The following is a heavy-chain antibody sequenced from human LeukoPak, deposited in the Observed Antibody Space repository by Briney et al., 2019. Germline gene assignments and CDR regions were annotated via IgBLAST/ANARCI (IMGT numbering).Heavy chain of an antibody. CDR3: ARDLKHIVVVPAAIGFDY. CDR2: ISYDGSNK. V-gene: IGHV3-30*04. CDR1: GFTFSSYA. D-gene: IGHD2-2*01. Sequence: GRSLRLSCAASGFTFSSYAMQWVRQAPGKGLEWVAVISYDGSNKYYADSVKGRFTISRDNSKNTLYLQMNSLRAEDTAVYYCARDLKHIVVVPAAIGFDYWGQGTLVTVSS. J-gene: IGHJ4*02.